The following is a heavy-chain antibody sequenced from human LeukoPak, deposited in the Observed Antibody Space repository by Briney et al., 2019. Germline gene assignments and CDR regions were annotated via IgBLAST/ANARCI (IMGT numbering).Heavy chain of an antibody. CDR2: IFPLFETT. V-gene: IGHV1-69*13. CDR3: ARGRESHGHYFHF. J-gene: IGHJ4*02. D-gene: IGHD1-26*01. CDR1: GGTFNNYA. Sequence: SVKVSCKASGGTFNNYAINWVRQAPAQGLEWMGGIFPLFETTNYAQGFKGRVTITADDSTSTAYMELNSLRTEDTAVYYCARGRESHGHYFHFWGQGTLVTVSS.